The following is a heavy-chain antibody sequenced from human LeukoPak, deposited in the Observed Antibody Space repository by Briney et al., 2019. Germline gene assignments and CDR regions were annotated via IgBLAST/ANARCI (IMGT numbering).Heavy chain of an antibody. CDR1: GGSFSGYY. V-gene: IGHV4-34*01. CDR2: INHSGST. J-gene: IGHJ4*02. CDR3: ARAGSDFWSGYTPFDY. Sequence: SETLSLTCAVYGGSFSGYYWSWIRQPPGQGLEWIGEINHSGSTNYNPSLKSRVTISVDTSKNQFSPKLSSVTAADTAVYYCARAGSDFWSGYTPFDYWGQGTLVTVSS. D-gene: IGHD3-3*01.